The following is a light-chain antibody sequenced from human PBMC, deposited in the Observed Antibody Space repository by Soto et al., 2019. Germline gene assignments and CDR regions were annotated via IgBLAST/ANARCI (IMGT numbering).Light chain of an antibody. Sequence: QSALTQPASVSGSPGQSNTISCTGTSSDVGSYNLVSWYQQHPGKAPKLMIYEGSKRPSGVSNRFSGSKSGITASLTISGLQAEDEADYYCCSYAGSSTWVFGGGTKLTVL. V-gene: IGLV2-23*01. CDR1: SSDVGSYNL. CDR2: EGS. CDR3: CSYAGSSTWV. J-gene: IGLJ3*02.